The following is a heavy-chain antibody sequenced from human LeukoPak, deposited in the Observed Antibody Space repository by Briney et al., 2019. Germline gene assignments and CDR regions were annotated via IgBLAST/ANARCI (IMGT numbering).Heavy chain of an antibody. Sequence: ASEKVSCKVSGYTLTELSVHWVRQAPGKGLEWMGGFDPEDGETIYAQKFQGRVTMTEDTSTDTAYMELSSLRSEDTAVYYCATFGSGYYRGDAFDIWGQGTMVTVSS. CDR3: ATFGSGYYRGDAFDI. V-gene: IGHV1-24*01. J-gene: IGHJ3*02. D-gene: IGHD3-22*01. CDR1: GYTLTELS. CDR2: FDPEDGET.